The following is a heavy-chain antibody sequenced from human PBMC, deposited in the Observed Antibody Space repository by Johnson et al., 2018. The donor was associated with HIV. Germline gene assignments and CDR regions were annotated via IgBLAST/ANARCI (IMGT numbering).Heavy chain of an antibody. CDR2: INNSGGST. CDR1: GFTFSNYA. Sequence: VQLVESGGSLVLPGGSLRLSCAASGFTFSNYAMSWVRQAPGKGLEWVSTINNSGGSTYYADFVKGRFTISRDNSKSTLYLQMNSLSAEDAAVYYGAKDLVERSGISDEAFDSWDQGTMVTVYS. CDR3: AKDLVERSGISDEAFDS. V-gene: IGHV3-23*04. D-gene: IGHD3-10*01. J-gene: IGHJ3*02.